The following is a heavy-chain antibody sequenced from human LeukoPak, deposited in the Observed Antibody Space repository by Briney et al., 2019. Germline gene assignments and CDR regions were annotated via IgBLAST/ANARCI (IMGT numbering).Heavy chain of an antibody. J-gene: IGHJ3*02. D-gene: IGHD2-2*01. CDR3: ARDYFCSSTSCSATGAFDI. Sequence: GGSLRLSCAASGFTFGIYCMHWVRQVPAKVRGWVGVISYDVSNEYYADSVKGRFTISRDNSKHPLYLQMNSLRPEDAAVYYCARDYFCSSTSCSATGAFDIWGQGTMVTVSS. V-gene: IGHV3-30*03. CDR2: ISYDVSNE. CDR1: GFTFGIYC.